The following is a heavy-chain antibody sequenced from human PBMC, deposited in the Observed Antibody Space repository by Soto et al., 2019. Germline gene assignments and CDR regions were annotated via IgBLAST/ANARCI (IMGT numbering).Heavy chain of an antibody. V-gene: IGHV4-4*07. CDR1: GGSISSYY. D-gene: IGHD2-15*01. CDR3: ARTPIDPYCSGGSCYPNWFDP. J-gene: IGHJ5*02. CDR2: IYTSGST. Sequence: SLTCTVSGGSISSYYWSCIRQPAGNGLECIGRIYTSGSTNYNPSLKSRVTTSVDTSKNQFSLKLSSVTAADTAVYYCARTPIDPYCSGGSCYPNWFDPWGQGTLVTVSS.